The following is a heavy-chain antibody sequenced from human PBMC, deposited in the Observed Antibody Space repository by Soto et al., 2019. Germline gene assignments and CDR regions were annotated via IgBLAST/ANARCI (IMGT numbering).Heavy chain of an antibody. Sequence: SETLSLTCTVSGGSMSSYYWTWIRQPAGKGLEWIGRVYSSGDTHYNPSLKRRVTISLDTSKNQFSLRLLSVTDADTAVYYCARGQRFSDWFDPWGQGTLVTVSS. J-gene: IGHJ5*02. CDR3: ARGQRFSDWFDP. V-gene: IGHV4-4*07. CDR1: GGSMSSYY. D-gene: IGHD3-3*01. CDR2: VYSSGDT.